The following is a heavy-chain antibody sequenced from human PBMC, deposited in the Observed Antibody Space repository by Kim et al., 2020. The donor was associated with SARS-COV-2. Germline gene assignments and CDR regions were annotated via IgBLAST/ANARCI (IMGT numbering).Heavy chain of an antibody. CDR1: GFTFSSYG. V-gene: IGHV3-33*06. Sequence: GGSLRLSCAASGFTFSSYGMHWVRQAPGKGLEWVAVIWYDGSNKYYADSVKGRFTISRDNSKNTLYLQMNSLRAEDTAVYYCAKDPEYYDFWSGYLGNPGPENYYGKDVWGQGTTVTVSS. CDR2: IWYDGSNK. D-gene: IGHD3-3*01. CDR3: AKDPEYYDFWSGYLGNPGPENYYGKDV. J-gene: IGHJ6*02.